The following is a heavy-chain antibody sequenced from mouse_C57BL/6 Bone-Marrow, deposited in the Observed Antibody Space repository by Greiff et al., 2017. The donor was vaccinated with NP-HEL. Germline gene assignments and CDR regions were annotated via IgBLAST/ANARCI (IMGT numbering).Heavy chain of an antibody. CDR2: INYDGSST. V-gene: IGHV5-16*01. J-gene: IGHJ4*01. Sequence: EVNVVESEGGLVQPGSSMKLSCTASGFTFSDYYMAWVRQVPEKGLEWVANINYDGSSTYYLDSLKSRFIISRDNAKNILYLQMSSLKSEDTATYYCAREGDYGGYAMDYWGQGTSVTVSS. CDR3: AREGDYGGYAMDY. D-gene: IGHD1-1*01. CDR1: GFTFSDYY.